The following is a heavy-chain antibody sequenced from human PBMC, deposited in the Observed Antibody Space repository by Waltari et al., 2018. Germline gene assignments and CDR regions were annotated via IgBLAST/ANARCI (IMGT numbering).Heavy chain of an antibody. V-gene: IGHV3-21*01. Sequence: EVQLVESGGGLVKPGGSLRLSCAASGFTFSSYSMNWVRQAPGKGLEGVSSISSTSTYTHYLDSVKGRFTISRDNTENSLYLQMNSLRAEDTAVYYCARGGWGFYLDLWGQGTLVSVSS. CDR1: GFTFSSYS. D-gene: IGHD7-27*01. CDR2: ISSTSTYT. CDR3: ARGGWGFYLDL. J-gene: IGHJ4*02.